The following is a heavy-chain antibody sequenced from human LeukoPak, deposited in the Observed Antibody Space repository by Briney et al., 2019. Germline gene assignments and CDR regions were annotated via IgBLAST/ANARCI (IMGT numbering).Heavy chain of an antibody. Sequence: GGSLRLSCAASGFTFSSYWMSWVRQVPGKGLEWVASIKQDGSDIYYLQSVKGRFTISRDNAKNSLYLQMNSLRAEDTAVYYCARAPVTSCRGAFCYPFDYWGQGTRLTVSS. CDR1: GFTFSSYW. V-gene: IGHV3-7*03. CDR2: IKQDGSDI. CDR3: ARAPVTSCRGAFCYPFDY. D-gene: IGHD4-17*01. J-gene: IGHJ4*02.